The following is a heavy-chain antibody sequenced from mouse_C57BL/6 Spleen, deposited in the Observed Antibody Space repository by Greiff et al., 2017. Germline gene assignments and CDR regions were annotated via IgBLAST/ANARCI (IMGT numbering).Heavy chain of an antibody. D-gene: IGHD1-1*01. V-gene: IGHV14-1*01. CDR1: GFNIKDYY. CDR3: TTDYYGSSYVGFAY. J-gene: IGHJ3*01. CDR2: IDPEDGDT. Sequence: VQLQQSGAELVRPGASVKLSCTASGFNIKDYYMHWVKQRPEQGLEWIGRIDPEDGDTEYAPKFPGKATMTADTSSNTAYLQLSSLTSEDTAVYYCTTDYYGSSYVGFAYWGQGTLVTVSA.